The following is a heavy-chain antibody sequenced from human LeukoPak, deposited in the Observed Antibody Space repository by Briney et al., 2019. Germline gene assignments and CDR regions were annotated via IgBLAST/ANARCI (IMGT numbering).Heavy chain of an antibody. CDR3: ARQDISLDD. V-gene: IGHV3-30-3*01. D-gene: IGHD3-3*02. Sequence: PGGSLRPSCAASGFAFSRHTMHWVRQAPGKGLEWVAVIESDVTNKYHADSVKGRFTISRDNSKNTLYLQMSSLRPEDTALYFCARQDISLDDWGQGTLVTVSS. J-gene: IGHJ4*02. CDR1: GFAFSRHT. CDR2: IESDVTNK.